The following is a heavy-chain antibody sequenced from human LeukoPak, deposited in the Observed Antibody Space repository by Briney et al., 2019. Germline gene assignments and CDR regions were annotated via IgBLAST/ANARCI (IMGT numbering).Heavy chain of an antibody. V-gene: IGHV3-53*01. J-gene: IGHJ4*02. D-gene: IGHD1-26*01. CDR3: ARALVGATVGYFDF. CDR2: IHSGGNA. CDR1: GLSVGDND. Sequence: GGSLRLSCAASGLSVGDNDMNWVRQAPGKGLEWVSVIHSGGNAYYADSVRGRFTISRDSSKNTLYLQMNTLGVEDTAVYYCARALVGATVGYFDFWGQGTLVTVSS.